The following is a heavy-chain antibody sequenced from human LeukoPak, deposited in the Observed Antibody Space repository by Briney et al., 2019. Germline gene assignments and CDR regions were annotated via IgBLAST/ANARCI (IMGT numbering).Heavy chain of an antibody. V-gene: IGHV4-61*02. Sequence: PSETLSLTCTVSGGSISSGTYYYTWIRQPAGKGLEWIGRIYSSGSTSYNPSLESRVTISVDTSNNQFSLKLSSVTAADTAVYFCARGANGWFDPWGQGTLVTVSS. CDR2: IYSSGST. D-gene: IGHD1-1*01. CDR1: GGSISSGTYY. J-gene: IGHJ5*02. CDR3: ARGANGWFDP.